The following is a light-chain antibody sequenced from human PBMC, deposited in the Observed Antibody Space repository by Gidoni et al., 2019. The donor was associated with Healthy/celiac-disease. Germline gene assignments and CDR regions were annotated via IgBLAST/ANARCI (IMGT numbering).Light chain of an antibody. V-gene: IGLV1-47*01. J-gene: IGLJ2*01. CDR1: SSNIGRND. CDR3: AAWDDSLSGVV. CDR2: RNN. Sequence: QAVLTQPPSASGTPGQRVTISCSGSSSNIGRNDVYWYQQLPGTAPKLLIYRNNQRPSGVPDRFSGLRSEDEADYYCAAWDDSLSGVVFGGGTKLTVL.